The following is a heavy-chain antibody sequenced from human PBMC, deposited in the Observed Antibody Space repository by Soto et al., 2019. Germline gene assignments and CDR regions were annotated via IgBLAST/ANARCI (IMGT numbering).Heavy chain of an antibody. V-gene: IGHV1-18*01. CDR3: ARPMYSSSTRDHYYYYGMDV. J-gene: IGHJ6*02. D-gene: IGHD3-22*01. CDR2: ISAYNGDT. CDR1: GYTFTNYG. Sequence: ASVKVSCKXSGYTFTNYGITWVRQAPGQGLKWMGWISAYNGDTKYAQKVQGRVTMTTDTSTSTAYMELRSLRSDDTAVYYCARPMYSSSTRDHYYYYGMDVWGQGTTVTVSS.